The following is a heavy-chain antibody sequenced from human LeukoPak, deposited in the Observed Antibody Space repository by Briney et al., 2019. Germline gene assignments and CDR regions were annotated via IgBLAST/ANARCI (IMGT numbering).Heavy chain of an antibody. CDR2: INHSGST. CDR3: AGGRIVLMVYADY. D-gene: IGHD2-8*01. CDR1: GGSFSGYY. Sequence: SETLSLTCAVYGGSFSGYYWSWIRQPPGKGLEWIGEINHSGSTNYNPSLKSRVIISVDTSKNQFSLKLSSVTAADTAVYYCAGGRIVLMVYADYWGQGTLVTVSS. J-gene: IGHJ4*02. V-gene: IGHV4-34*01.